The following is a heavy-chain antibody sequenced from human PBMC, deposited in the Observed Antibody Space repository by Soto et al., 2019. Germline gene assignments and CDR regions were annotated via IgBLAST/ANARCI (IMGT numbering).Heavy chain of an antibody. V-gene: IGHV3-30-3*01. CDR3: VTVTVRGPRAEYDYYYYATDV. Sequence: QVHLVESGGGVVQPGMSLRLTCAASGFTFSSYAMHWVRQAPGTGLEWVAVASYDGNNTYYIYSVKGSFSISRDNFKNRLDLPMDTLRAEDTAVYYSVTVTVRGPRAEYDYYYYATDVWGQGNTYTVSS. CDR1: GFTFSSYA. CDR2: ASYDGNNT. D-gene: IGHD3-10*01. J-gene: IGHJ6*02.